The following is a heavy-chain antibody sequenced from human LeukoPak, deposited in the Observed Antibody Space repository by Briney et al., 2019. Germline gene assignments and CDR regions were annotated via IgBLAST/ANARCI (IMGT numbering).Heavy chain of an antibody. V-gene: IGHV3-53*01. Sequence: GESLRLSCAASGFTVSSNYMSWVRQAPGKGLEWVSVIYSGGSTYYADSVKGRFTISRDNSKNTLYLQMNSLRAEDTAVYYCARDSVGLNFDYWGQGTLVTVSS. CDR1: GFTVSSNY. D-gene: IGHD2-15*01. J-gene: IGHJ4*02. CDR2: IYSGGST. CDR3: ARDSVGLNFDY.